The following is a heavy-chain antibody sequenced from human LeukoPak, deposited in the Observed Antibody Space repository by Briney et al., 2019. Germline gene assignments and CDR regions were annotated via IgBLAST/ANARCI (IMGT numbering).Heavy chain of an antibody. J-gene: IGHJ4*02. CDR1: GASISAYC. CDR3: ARVVLLRFGELLTPSYFDY. CDR2: VSTSGRT. Sequence: SETLSLTCTVSGASISAYCWSWIRQPAGKRLEWIGHVSTSGRTNYNPSLKSRVTMSVDTSKNQFSLKLSSVTAADTAVYYCARVVLLRFGELLTPSYFDYWGQGTLVTVSS. D-gene: IGHD3-10*01. V-gene: IGHV4-4*07.